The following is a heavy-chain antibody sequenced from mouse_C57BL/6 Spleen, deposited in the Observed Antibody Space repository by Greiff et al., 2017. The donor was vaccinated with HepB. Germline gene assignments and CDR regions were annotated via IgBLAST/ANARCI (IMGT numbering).Heavy chain of an antibody. CDR1: GFNIKDDY. D-gene: IGHD2-4*01. V-gene: IGHV14-4*01. CDR3: TTDDYGEAY. CDR2: IDPENGDT. Sequence: VQLQQSGAELVRPGASVKLSCTASGFNIKDDYMHWVKQRPEQGLEWIGWIDPENGDTEYASKFQGKATITADTSSNTAYLQLSSLTSEDTAVYYCTTDDYGEAYWGQGTLVTVSA. J-gene: IGHJ3*01.